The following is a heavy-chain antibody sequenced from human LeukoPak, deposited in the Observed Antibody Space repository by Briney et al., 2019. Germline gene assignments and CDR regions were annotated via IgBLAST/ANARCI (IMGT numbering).Heavy chain of an antibody. Sequence: SETLSLTCAVYGGSFSGYYWSWIRQPPGKGLEWIGEINHSGRTNYNPSLKSRVTISVDTSKNQFSLKLSSVTAADTAVYYCARESRILLERLSIDYWGQGTLVTVSS. V-gene: IGHV4-34*01. CDR1: GGSFSGYY. J-gene: IGHJ4*02. CDR3: ARESRILLERLSIDY. D-gene: IGHD1-1*01. CDR2: INHSGRT.